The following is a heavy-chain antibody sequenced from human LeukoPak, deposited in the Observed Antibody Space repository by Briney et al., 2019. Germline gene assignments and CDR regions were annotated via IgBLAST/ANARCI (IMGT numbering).Heavy chain of an antibody. CDR3: TRDGAFDI. V-gene: IGHV1-2*02. CDR2: INPKSGDT. J-gene: IGHJ3*02. Sequence: GASVKVSCKASGYTFTDYYMHWIRQAPGQGLEWMGWINPKSGDTHSAQKFQGRVTMTRDTSISTAYMELGRLTSDDTALYYCTRDGAFDIWGQGTMVTVSS. CDR1: GYTFTDYY.